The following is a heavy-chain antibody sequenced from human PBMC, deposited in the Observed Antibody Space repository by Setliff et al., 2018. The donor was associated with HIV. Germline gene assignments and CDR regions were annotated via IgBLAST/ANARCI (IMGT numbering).Heavy chain of an antibody. D-gene: IGHD4-17*01. CDR1: GGSLSAYY. CDR3: ARLWLHYGDDIPKLDP. V-gene: IGHV4-34*01. J-gene: IGHJ5*02. CDR2: IKHSGST. Sequence: SETLSLTCSVYGGSLSAYYWSWIRQPPGKGLEWIGEIKHSGSTNYNPSLKSRVTISVDKSKNQFSLKLNSVTVADTAVYYCARLWLHYGDDIPKLDPWGQGTLVTVSS.